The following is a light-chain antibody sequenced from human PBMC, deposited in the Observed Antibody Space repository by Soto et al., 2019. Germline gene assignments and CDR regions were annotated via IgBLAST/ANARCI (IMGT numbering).Light chain of an antibody. CDR3: QHRSNWPPIT. CDR2: DTS. V-gene: IGKV3-11*01. CDR1: QSVSMY. Sequence: EIVLTQSPATLSLSPGETAALSCRASQSVSMYLAWYQQRPGQAPRLLIYDTSNRATGIPARFSARGFGTDFTLIISNLEPEDSAVYYWQHRSNWPPITFGQGTRLEIK. J-gene: IGKJ5*01.